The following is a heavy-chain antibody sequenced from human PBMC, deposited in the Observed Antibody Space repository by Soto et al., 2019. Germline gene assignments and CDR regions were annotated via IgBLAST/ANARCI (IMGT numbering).Heavy chain of an antibody. D-gene: IGHD3-9*01. J-gene: IGHJ5*02. CDR2: IYWNDDK. CDR3: AHSHDILTGSILYNWFDP. V-gene: IGHV2-5*01. CDR1: GFSLSTSGVG. Sequence: SGPTLVKPTQTLTLTCTFSGFSLSTSGVGVGWIRQPPGKALEWLALIYWNDDKRYSPSLKSRLTITKDTSKNQVVLTMTNMDPVDTATYYCAHSHDILTGSILYNWFDPWGQGTLVTVSS.